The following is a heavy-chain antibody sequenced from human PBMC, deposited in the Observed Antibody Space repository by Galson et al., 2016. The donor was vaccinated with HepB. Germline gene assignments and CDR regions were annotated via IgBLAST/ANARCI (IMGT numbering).Heavy chain of an antibody. D-gene: IGHD1-26*01. V-gene: IGHV2-5*02. J-gene: IGHJ3*02. CDR3: AKTTVGAQRMDPFDR. Sequence: PALVKPTQTLTLTCSFSGLSMSTSRVGVGWIRQPPGKALEWLALVFWDDDKRHSPSLQSRLTITKDSSKNQVVLVMTDLDPVDTATYYCAKTTVGAQRMDPFDRWGQGTMVTVSS. CDR1: GLSMSTSRVG. CDR2: VFWDDDK.